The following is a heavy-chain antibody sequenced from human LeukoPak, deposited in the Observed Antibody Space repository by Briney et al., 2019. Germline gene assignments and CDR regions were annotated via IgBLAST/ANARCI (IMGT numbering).Heavy chain of an antibody. J-gene: IGHJ4*02. CDR2: IYYSGST. D-gene: IGHD1-26*01. V-gene: IGHV4-39*01. CDR3: ARQGSYYSGGPFDY. Sequence: SETLSLTCSVSGGSVSSSSNYWVWIRQPPGKGLEWIGSIYYSGSTYYNPSLKSRVTISVDTSKNQFSLKLSSVTAADTAVYYCARQGSYYSGGPFDYWGQGTLVTVSS. CDR1: GGSVSSSSNY.